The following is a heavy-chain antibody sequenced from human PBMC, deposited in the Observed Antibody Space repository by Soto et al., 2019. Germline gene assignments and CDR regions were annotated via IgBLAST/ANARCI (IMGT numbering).Heavy chain of an antibody. V-gene: IGHV3-30-3*01. J-gene: IGHJ6*02. CDR1: GFTFSSYA. CDR2: ISYDGSNK. D-gene: IGHD2-2*02. CDR3: ARGGYCISTSCYSYYYYGMDV. Sequence: PGGSLRLSCAASGFTFSSYARHWVRQAPGKGLEWVAVISYDGSNKYYADSVKGRFTISRDNSKNTLYLQMNSLRAEDTAVYYCARGGYCISTSCYSYYYYGMDVWGQGTTVTVSS.